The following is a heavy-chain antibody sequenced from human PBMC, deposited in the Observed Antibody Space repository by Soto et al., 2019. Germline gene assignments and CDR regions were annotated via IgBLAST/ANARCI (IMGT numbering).Heavy chain of an antibody. D-gene: IGHD4-17*01. J-gene: IGHJ5*01. Sequence: QVQLVQSGAEVKKPGSAIKVSCKTFGGTFGTNAISWVRQAPGQGPEWMGGILPIFGAASYAQRFKGRLSITADKSTNTAYFELSELRSEDTATYYCAREIMTSWFDSWGQGTLVTISS. V-gene: IGHV1-69*06. CDR3: AREIMTSWFDS. CDR1: GGTFGTNA. CDR2: ILPIFGAA.